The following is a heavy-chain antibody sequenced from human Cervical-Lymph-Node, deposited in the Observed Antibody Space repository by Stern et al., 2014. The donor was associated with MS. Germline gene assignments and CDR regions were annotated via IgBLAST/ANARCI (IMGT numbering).Heavy chain of an antibody. CDR2: INTNTGNP. D-gene: IGHD4-17*01. J-gene: IGHJ4*02. V-gene: IGHV7-4-1*02. CDR3: ARYAPTVTTDFDY. CDR1: GYTFSTYG. Sequence: DQLVESGSELKKPGASVKVSCKASGYTFSTYGMNWVRQAPGQGLEWMGWINTNTGNPSYAQGFTGRFVFSLATSVSTAYLQISSLKAEDTAVYYCARYAPTVTTDFDYWGQGTLVTVSS.